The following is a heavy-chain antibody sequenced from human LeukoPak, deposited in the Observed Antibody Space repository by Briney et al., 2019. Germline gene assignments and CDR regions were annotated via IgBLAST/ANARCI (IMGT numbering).Heavy chain of an antibody. CDR3: ARPQCCIDDAFDI. V-gene: IGHV1-69*01. J-gene: IGHJ3*02. D-gene: IGHD2-8*02. CDR2: IIPIFGTA. Sequence: SVKVSCRASGGTFSSYAISWVRQAPGQGLEWMGGIIPIFGTANYAQKFQGRVTITADESTSTAYMELSSLRSEDTAVYYCARPQCCIDDAFDIWGQGTMVTVSS. CDR1: GGTFSSYA.